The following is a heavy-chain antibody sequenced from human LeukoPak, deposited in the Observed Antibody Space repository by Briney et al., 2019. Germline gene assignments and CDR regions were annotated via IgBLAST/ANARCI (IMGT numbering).Heavy chain of an antibody. D-gene: IGHD3-10*01. CDR2: INYSGGST. Sequence: GGSLRLSCAASGFTFNTYAMGWVRQAPGKGLEWVSTINYSGGSTYYADSVKGRFTISRDNSMNTLSLQMNSLRAEDTAVYYCVKDLKKTRPGVEDCWGQGTLVTVSS. CDR1: GFTFNTYA. V-gene: IGHV3-23*01. J-gene: IGHJ4*02. CDR3: VKDLKKTRPGVEDC.